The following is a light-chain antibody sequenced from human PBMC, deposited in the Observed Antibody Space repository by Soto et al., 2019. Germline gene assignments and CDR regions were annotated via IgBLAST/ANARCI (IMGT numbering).Light chain of an antibody. V-gene: IGLV1-44*01. CDR1: SSNIGSNS. Sequence: QSVLTQPPSASGTPGQRVTISCSGSSSNIGSNSVNWYQQLPGTAPKLLIYSTNQRPSGVPDRFSGSKSDTSASLAISGLQSEDEADYYCAAWDDSLNGAVVFGGGTKVTVL. J-gene: IGLJ2*01. CDR3: AAWDDSLNGAVV. CDR2: STN.